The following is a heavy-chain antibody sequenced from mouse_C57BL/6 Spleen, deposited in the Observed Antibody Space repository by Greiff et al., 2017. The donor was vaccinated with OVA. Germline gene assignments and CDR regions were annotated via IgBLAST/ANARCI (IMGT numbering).Heavy chain of an antibody. V-gene: IGHV5-4*01. D-gene: IGHD4-1*01. Sequence: EVHLVESGGGLVKPGGSLKLSCAASGFTFSSYAMSWVRQTPEKRLEWVATISDGGSYTYYPDTVTGRFTISRDNAKNTLYLQMSQLKTEDTAMYYCARDRARTGRRDYWGQGTTLTVSS. CDR3: ARDRARTGRRDY. J-gene: IGHJ2*01. CDR2: ISDGGSYT. CDR1: GFTFSSYA.